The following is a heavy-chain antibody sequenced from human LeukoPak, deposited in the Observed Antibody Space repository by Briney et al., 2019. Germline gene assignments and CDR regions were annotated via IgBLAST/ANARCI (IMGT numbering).Heavy chain of an antibody. V-gene: IGHV4-59*01. D-gene: IGHD3-3*01. J-gene: IGHJ4*02. Sequence: SETLSLTCTVSGGSISSYYWSSIRQPPGKGLEWIGYIYYSGSTNYNPSLKSRVTISVDTSKNQFSLKLSSVTAADTAVYYCARGFLEGDYWGQGTLVTVSS. CDR3: ARGFLEGDY. CDR1: GGSISSYY. CDR2: IYYSGST.